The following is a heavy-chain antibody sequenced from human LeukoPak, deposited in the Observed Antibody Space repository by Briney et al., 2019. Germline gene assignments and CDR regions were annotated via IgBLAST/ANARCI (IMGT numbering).Heavy chain of an antibody. Sequence: GGSLRLSCAASGFIFGNYWMKWVRQGPVKGLEWVANINEDGSETYYVDSVRGRFTISRDNAKNPLYLQMNSLRTEDTAVYYCARGGVRRGYYDYWGQGTLVTVSS. V-gene: IGHV3-7*01. CDR1: GFIFGNYW. J-gene: IGHJ4*02. D-gene: IGHD1-14*01. CDR3: ARGGVRRGYYDY. CDR2: INEDGSET.